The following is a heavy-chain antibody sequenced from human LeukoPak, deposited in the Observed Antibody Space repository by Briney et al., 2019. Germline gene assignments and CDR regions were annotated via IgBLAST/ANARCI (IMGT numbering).Heavy chain of an antibody. CDR1: GFTFSSYA. CDR2: ISGSGGST. CDR3: AKDTGNSPDY. Sequence: GGSLRLSCAASGFTFSSYAMSWVRQAPGKGLEWVSAISGSGGSTYSSDSVKGRFTISRDNSKNTLYLQMNSLRAEDTAVYYCAKDTGNSPDYWGQGTLVTVSS. D-gene: IGHD6-13*01. J-gene: IGHJ4*02. V-gene: IGHV3-23*01.